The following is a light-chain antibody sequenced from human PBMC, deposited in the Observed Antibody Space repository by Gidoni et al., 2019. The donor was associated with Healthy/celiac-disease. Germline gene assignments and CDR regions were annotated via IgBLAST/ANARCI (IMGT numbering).Light chain of an antibody. CDR1: QSISSY. V-gene: IGKV1-39*01. J-gene: IGKJ4*01. CDR3: QQSYSTPFT. Sequence: DIQMTQSPSSLSASVGDRVTVPCRASQSISSYLNWYQQKPGKAPKRLIYAASSLQSGVPSMFSGSGSGTDFTLTISSLQPEDFATYYCQQSYSTPFTFGGGTKVEIK. CDR2: AAS.